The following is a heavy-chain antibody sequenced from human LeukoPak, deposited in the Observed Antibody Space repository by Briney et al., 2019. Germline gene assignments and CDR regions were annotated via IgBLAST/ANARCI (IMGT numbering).Heavy chain of an antibody. V-gene: IGHV4-39*07. D-gene: IGHD3-22*01. CDR2: IYVGGST. Sequence: SETLSLTCTVSGGSISSSSYYWGWVRQPPEKGLDWIGNIYVGGSTYYNPSLHSRVTLSLDTSRNQISLDLNSVTAADTAVYYCARLQYYYDSSGFFDYWGQGTVVTVSS. J-gene: IGHJ4*02. CDR3: ARLQYYYDSSGFFDY. CDR1: GGSISSSSYY.